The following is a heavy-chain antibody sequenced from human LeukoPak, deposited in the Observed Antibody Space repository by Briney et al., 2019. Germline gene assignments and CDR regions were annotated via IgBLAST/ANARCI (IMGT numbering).Heavy chain of an antibody. CDR3: AKDGHLDSSGWYFGGLWYYGMDV. CDR1: GFTFSTYS. J-gene: IGHJ6*02. Sequence: PGGSLRLSCAASGFTFSTYSMNWVRQAPGKGLEWVSLISGDGGSTYYADSVKGRFTISRDNSKNSLYLQMNSLRTEDTALYYCAKDGHLDSSGWYFGGLWYYGMDVWGQGTTVTVSS. CDR2: ISGDGGST. V-gene: IGHV3-43*02. D-gene: IGHD6-19*01.